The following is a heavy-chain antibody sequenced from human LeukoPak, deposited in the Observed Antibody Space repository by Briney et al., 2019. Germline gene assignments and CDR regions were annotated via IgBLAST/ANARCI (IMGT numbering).Heavy chain of an antibody. V-gene: IGHV4-4*07. CDR2: IYTSGST. Sequence: PSETLSLTCTVSGGSISSYYWSWIRQPAGKGLKWIGRIYTSGSTNYNPSLKSRVTMSVDTSKNQFSLKLSSVTAADTAVYYCARDQSTSITIFGVVTLKHWYFDLWGRGTLVTVSS. CDR1: GGSISSYY. J-gene: IGHJ2*01. D-gene: IGHD3-3*01. CDR3: ARDQSTSITIFGVVTLKHWYFDL.